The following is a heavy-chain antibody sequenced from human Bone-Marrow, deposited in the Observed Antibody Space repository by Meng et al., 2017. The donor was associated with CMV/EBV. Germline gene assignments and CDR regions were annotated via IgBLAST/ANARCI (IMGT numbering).Heavy chain of an antibody. CDR1: GFTFSSYA. CDR2: ISYDGSNK. J-gene: IGHJ4*02. CDR3: ARDEVVPAAIMGYNWNYIDY. Sequence: GESLKISCAASGFTFSSYAMHWVRQAPGKGLEWVAVISYDGSNKYYADSVKGRFTISRDNSKNTLYLQMNSLRAEDTAVYYCARDEVVPAAIMGYNWNYIDYWGQGTRVT. V-gene: IGHV3-30*04. D-gene: IGHD2-2*02.